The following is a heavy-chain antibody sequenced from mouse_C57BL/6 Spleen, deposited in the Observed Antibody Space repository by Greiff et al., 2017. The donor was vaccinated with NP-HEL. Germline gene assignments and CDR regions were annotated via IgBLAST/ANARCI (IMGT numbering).Heavy chain of an antibody. Sequence: EVQLQQSGAELVKPGASVKLSCTASGFNIKDYYMHWVKQRTEQGLEWIGRIDPEDGETKYAPKFQGKATITADTSSNTTYLQLSSLTSEDTAVYYGDSSWGTRVDYYAMDYWGQGTSVTVSS. CDR1: GFNIKDYY. J-gene: IGHJ4*01. CDR2: IDPEDGET. D-gene: IGHD3-3*01. CDR3: DSSWGTRVDYYAMDY. V-gene: IGHV14-2*01.